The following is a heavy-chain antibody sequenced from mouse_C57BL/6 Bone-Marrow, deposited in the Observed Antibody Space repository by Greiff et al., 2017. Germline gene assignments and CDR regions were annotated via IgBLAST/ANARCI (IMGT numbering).Heavy chain of an antibody. Sequence: QSGGGLVQPGGSMKLSCVASGFTFSNYWMNWVRQSPETGLEWVAQIRLKSDNYATHYAESVKGRFTISRDDSKSSVYLQMNNLRAEDTGIYYCTSDYGYAMDYWGQGTSVTVSS. V-gene: IGHV6-3*01. J-gene: IGHJ4*01. CDR1: GFTFSNYW. CDR2: IRLKSDNYAT. CDR3: TSDYGYAMDY. D-gene: IGHD2-4*01.